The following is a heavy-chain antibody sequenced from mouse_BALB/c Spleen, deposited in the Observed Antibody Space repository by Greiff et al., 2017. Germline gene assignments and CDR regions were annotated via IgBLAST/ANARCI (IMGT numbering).Heavy chain of an antibody. CDR3: ARDYDYAMDY. CDR1: GFSLTSYG. V-gene: IGHV2-4-1*01. D-gene: IGHD2-4*01. Sequence: QVQLKESGPGLVQPSQSLSITCTVSGFSLTSYGVHWVRQSPGKGLEWLGVIWSGGSIDYNAAFISRLSISKDNSKSQVFLKMNSLQTDDTAMYYCARDYDYAMDYWGQGTSVTVSS. J-gene: IGHJ4*01. CDR2: IWSGGSI.